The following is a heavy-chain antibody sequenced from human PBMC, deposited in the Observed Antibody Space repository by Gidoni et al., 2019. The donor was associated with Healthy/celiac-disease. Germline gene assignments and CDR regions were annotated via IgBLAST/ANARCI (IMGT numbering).Heavy chain of an antibody. CDR2: IYHSGST. V-gene: IGHV4-38-2*02. CDR1: GSPISSGYY. J-gene: IGHJ5*02. CDR3: ARGNVSYSSGWYPNWFDP. Sequence: VPLQESGPGLVKPSEPLSLTCTVSGSPISSGYYWDWMRQPPGTGLELIGSIYHSGSTYYHPSLKSRVTISVDTSKNQFSLKLSSGNAADTAVYYCARGNVSYSSGWYPNWFDPWGQRTRVTVSS. D-gene: IGHD6-19*01.